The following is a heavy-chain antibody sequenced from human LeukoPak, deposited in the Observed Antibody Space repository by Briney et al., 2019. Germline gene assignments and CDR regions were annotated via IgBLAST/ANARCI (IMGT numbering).Heavy chain of an antibody. CDR1: GYTLTGCY. J-gene: IGHJ4*02. Sequence: ASVKVSCKASGYTLTGCYMHWMRQAPGQGLEWMGWINPNSGGTNYAQKFQGRVTMTRDTSISTAYMELSRLRSDDTAMYYCANGLLWFADLDNFDYWGQGTLVTVSS. CDR3: ANGLLWFADLDNFDY. CDR2: INPNSGGT. D-gene: IGHD3-10*01. V-gene: IGHV1-2*02.